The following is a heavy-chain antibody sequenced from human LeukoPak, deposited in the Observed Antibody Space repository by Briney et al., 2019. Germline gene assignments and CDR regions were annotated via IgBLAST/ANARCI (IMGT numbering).Heavy chain of an antibody. D-gene: IGHD6-13*01. CDR3: ASLVWGIAAAFDY. J-gene: IGHJ4*02. CDR1: GGSFRGYY. Sequence: SETLSLTCAVYGGSFRGYYWSWIRQPPGKGLEWIGEINHSGSTNYNPSLKSRVTISVDTSKNQFSLKLSSVTAADTAVYYCASLVWGIAAAFDYWGQGTLVTVSS. V-gene: IGHV4-34*01. CDR2: INHSGST.